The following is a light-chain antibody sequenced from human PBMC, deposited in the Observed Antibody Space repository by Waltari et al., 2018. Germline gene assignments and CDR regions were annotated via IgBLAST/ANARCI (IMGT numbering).Light chain of an antibody. CDR2: DTY. CDR1: QSVGRS. CDR3: QKYDSLPAT. J-gene: IGKJ1*01. Sequence: EIVLTQSPGTLSLSPGEPATLSCRASQSVGRSLVWYQQKPGQAPRLLIYDTYKRATGIPDRFSGSGSGTDFSLTISRLEPEDSAVYYCQKYDSLPATFGQGTKVEIK. V-gene: IGKV3-20*01.